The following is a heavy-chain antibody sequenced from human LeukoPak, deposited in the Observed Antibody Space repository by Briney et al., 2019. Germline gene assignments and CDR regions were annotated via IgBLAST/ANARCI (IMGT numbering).Heavy chain of an antibody. CDR3: AKDRGVTGNAYYFDS. V-gene: IGHV3-23*01. CDR2: ITGTGTGDST. CDR1: GFTFSTYA. D-gene: IGHD7-27*01. Sequence: GGSLRLSCAASGFTFSTYAMSWVRHAPGKGLEWVSAITGTGTGDSTYYADSVKGRFTISRDNSKNTQYMQMDSLGVEDTAVYYCAKDRGVTGNAYYFDSWGQGTLVTVSS. J-gene: IGHJ4*02.